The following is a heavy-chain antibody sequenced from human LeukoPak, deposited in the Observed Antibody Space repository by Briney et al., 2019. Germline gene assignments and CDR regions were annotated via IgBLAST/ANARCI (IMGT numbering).Heavy chain of an antibody. Sequence: GESLKISCKGSGYNFTNYGIGWVRQMPGKGLEWMGIIYPADSYTRYSPSFQGQVTISADKYITTAYLHWSSLKASDTAMYYCARRPPGVRATNYYHGMDVWGQGTTVTVSS. V-gene: IGHV5-51*01. J-gene: IGHJ6*02. CDR3: ARRPPGVRATNYYHGMDV. CDR2: IYPADSYT. CDR1: GYNFTNYG. D-gene: IGHD3-10*01.